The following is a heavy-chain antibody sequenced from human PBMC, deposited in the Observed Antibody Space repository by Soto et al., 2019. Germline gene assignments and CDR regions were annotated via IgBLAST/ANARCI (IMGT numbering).Heavy chain of an antibody. Sequence: PSETLSLTCTVSGGSISSSSYYWGWIRQPPGKGLEWIGSIYYSGSTYYNPSLKSRVTISVDTSKNQFSLKLSSVTAADTAVYNCARLANPNYYYYYYMDVWGKGTTVTVSS. J-gene: IGHJ6*03. CDR2: IYYSGST. CDR3: ARLANPNYYYYYYMDV. CDR1: GGSISSSSYY. V-gene: IGHV4-39*01.